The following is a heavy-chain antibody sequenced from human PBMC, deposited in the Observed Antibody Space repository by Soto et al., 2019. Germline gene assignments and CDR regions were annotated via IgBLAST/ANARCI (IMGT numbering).Heavy chain of an antibody. Sequence: QVQLVQSGAEVKKPGSSVKVSCRASGGTFSSYTISWVRQAPGQGLEWMGGIIPMFGTTRYAQKFKGRVTITADKSTNPAYMELSSLRSEDTAVYYCARGGDGYNQAYKYYFDYWGQGTLVTVSS. CDR3: ARGGDGYNQAYKYYFDY. D-gene: IGHD5-12*01. CDR1: GGTFSSYT. CDR2: IIPMFGTT. J-gene: IGHJ4*02. V-gene: IGHV1-69*06.